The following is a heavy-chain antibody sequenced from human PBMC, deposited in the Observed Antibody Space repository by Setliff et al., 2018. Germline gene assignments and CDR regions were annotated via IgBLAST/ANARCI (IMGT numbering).Heavy chain of an antibody. Sequence: SETLSLTCAVYGGPFSGYYWSWIRQPPGKGLEWIGEINHSGSTNYNPSLKSRVTISVDTSKNQFSLKLSSVTAADTAVYYCARRPTGPGAPFDIWGHGTMVTVS. CDR3: ARRPTGPGAPFDI. CDR1: GGPFSGYY. D-gene: IGHD3-10*01. V-gene: IGHV4-34*01. J-gene: IGHJ3*02. CDR2: INHSGST.